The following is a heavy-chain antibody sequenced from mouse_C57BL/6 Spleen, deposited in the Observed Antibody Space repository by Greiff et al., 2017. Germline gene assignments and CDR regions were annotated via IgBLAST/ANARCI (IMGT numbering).Heavy chain of an antibody. CDR1: GYTFTDYE. CDR3: TRRGLRRYAMDY. D-gene: IGHD2-4*01. Sequence: QVQLKQSGVELVRPGASVTLSCKASGYTFTDYEMHWVKQTPVHGLEWIGAIDPETGGTAYNQKFKGKAILTADKSSSTAYMELRSLTSEDSAVYYCTRRGLRRYAMDYWGQGTSVTVSS. CDR2: IDPETGGT. J-gene: IGHJ4*01. V-gene: IGHV1-15*01.